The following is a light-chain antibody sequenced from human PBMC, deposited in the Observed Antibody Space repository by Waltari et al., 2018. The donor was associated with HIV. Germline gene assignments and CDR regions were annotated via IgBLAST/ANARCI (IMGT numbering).Light chain of an antibody. Sequence: DLVMTLSPDSLAVSLGERATINCKSSQSCWYSSNNKTYLGWYQQRPGQAPKLLIYWASTREYGVPDRFSGSGSGTDFTLTSSSLRAEDVAVYYCQQYYSKPWTFGQGTKVEIK. CDR1: QSCWYSSNNKTY. V-gene: IGKV4-1*01. CDR3: QQYYSKPWT. J-gene: IGKJ1*01. CDR2: WAS.